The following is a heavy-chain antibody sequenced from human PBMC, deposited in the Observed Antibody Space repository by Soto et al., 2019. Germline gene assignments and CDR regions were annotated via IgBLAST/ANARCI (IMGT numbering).Heavy chain of an antibody. CDR3: ASGGAGSGPFTWELPDH. Sequence: QMQLVQSGAEVKKTGSTVTVSCKALVTTFTYRYLHWVRQAPGQALECMGWITPFSGDVHYAQKFQERVTITGDRSINTAYMRMSSLRSEDTAMYYCASGGAGSGPFTWELPDHWGQGTLVTVSA. CDR2: ITPFSGDV. V-gene: IGHV1-45*02. D-gene: IGHD1-26*01. CDR1: VTTFTYRY. J-gene: IGHJ4*02.